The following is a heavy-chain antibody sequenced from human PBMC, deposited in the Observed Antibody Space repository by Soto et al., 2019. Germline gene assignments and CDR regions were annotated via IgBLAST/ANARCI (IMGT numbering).Heavy chain of an antibody. CDR2: IIPIFGAT. D-gene: IGHD3-3*01. CDR1: GGTFSSHA. J-gene: IGHJ4*02. CDR3: ARAPFYEFWSGYYREKYFDY. V-gene: IGHV1-69*12. Sequence: QVQLVQSGSEVKKPGSSAKVSCKASGGTFSSHAISWVRQAPGQGLEWMGCIIPIFGATNYAQKFQGRVTITADESTATAYMELSSLRSEDTAVYYCARAPFYEFWSGYYREKYFDYWGRGSLVTVSS.